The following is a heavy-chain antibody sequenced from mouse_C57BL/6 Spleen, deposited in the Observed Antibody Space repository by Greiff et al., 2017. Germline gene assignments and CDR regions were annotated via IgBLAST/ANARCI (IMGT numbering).Heavy chain of an antibody. CDR2: VYPYNGGT. V-gene: IGHV1-36*01. J-gene: IGHJ2*01. CDR1: GFTFTDYY. Sequence: EVQLQQSGPVLAKISCKASGFTFTDYYMHWVKQSHGKSLEWIGLVYPYNGGTSYNQKLKGKATLTVDTSSSTAYMELNSLTSEDSAVSYCAREVGYGSLRGYFDYWGQGTTLTVSS. CDR3: AREVGYGSLRGYFDY. D-gene: IGHD2-2*01.